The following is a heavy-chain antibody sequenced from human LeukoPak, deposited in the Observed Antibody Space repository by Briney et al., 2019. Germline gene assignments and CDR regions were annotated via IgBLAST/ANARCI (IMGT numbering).Heavy chain of an antibody. CDR2: IKQDGSDK. V-gene: IGHV3-7*01. Sequence: GGSLRLSCEVSGFTFSSYWMNWVRQAPGKWLEWVANIKQDGSDKYYVDSVKGRFTISRDNAKNSLYLQMNSLRAEDTAVYYCAIIPRAAAGPSARSPFHYWGQGTLVTVSS. J-gene: IGHJ4*02. CDR3: AIIPRAAAGPSARSPFHY. CDR1: GFTFSSYW. D-gene: IGHD6-13*01.